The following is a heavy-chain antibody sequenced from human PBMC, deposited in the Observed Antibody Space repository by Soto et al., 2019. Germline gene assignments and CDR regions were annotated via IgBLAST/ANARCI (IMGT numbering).Heavy chain of an antibody. CDR3: ARDDGDYVHWFDP. J-gene: IGHJ5*02. D-gene: IGHD4-17*01. CDR2: ISYDGSNK. V-gene: IGHV3-30-3*01. Sequence: QVQLVESGGGVVQPGRSLRLSCAASGFTFSSYAMHWVRQAPGKGLEWVAVISYDGSNKYYADSVKGRFTISRDNSKNTLYLQMNSLRAEDTAVYYCARDDGDYVHWFDPWGQGTLVTVSS. CDR1: GFTFSSYA.